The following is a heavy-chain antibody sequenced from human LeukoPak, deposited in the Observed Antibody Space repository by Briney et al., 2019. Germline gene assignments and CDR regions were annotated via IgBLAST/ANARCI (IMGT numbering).Heavy chain of an antibody. CDR1: GFTFSDYT. J-gene: IGHJ4*02. V-gene: IGHV3-74*01. Sequence: PGGSLRLSCVASGFTFSDYTMHWVRQAPGKGLEWLSFINSDGSTTSHAESVKGRFTISRDNAKNTLHLQMNSLRAEDTAVYYCARGGVAGGNDYWGQGTLVTVSS. D-gene: IGHD3-10*01. CDR2: INSDGSTT. CDR3: ARGGVAGGNDY.